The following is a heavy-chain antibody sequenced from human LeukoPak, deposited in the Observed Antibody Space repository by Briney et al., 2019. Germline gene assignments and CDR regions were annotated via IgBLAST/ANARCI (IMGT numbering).Heavy chain of an antibody. CDR2: IWYDGSNK. D-gene: IGHD5-18*01. J-gene: IGHJ4*02. Sequence: GGSLRLSCAASGFTFSSYGMPWVRQAPGEGLEWAAVIWYDGSNKYYADSVKGRFTISRDNSKNTLYLQMNSLRAEDTAVYYCARDRGTAMSYFDYWGQGTLVTVSS. CDR1: GFTFSSYG. CDR3: ARDRGTAMSYFDY. V-gene: IGHV3-33*01.